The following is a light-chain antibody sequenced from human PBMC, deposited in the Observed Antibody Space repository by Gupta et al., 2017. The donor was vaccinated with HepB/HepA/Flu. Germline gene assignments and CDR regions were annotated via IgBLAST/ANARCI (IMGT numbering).Light chain of an antibody. V-gene: IGLV3-19*01. J-gene: IGLJ1*01. Sequence: SSELTQDPAVSVALGQTVRITCQGDSLRSYYSSWYQQKPGQAPVLVIYGKNNRPSGIPDRFSGSSSGDTASLTITGAQAEDEADYYCNSRDSSGNHYVFATGTKVIVL. CDR1: SLRSYY. CDR3: NSRDSSGNHYV. CDR2: GKN.